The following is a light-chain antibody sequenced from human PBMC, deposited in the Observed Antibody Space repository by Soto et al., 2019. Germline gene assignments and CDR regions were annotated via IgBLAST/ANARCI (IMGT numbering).Light chain of an antibody. V-gene: IGKV3-11*01. CDR1: QSVSSY. Sequence: EIVLTQSPATLSLSPGERATLSCRASQSVSSYLAWYQQKPGQAPRLIIYDASSRATGIPARFSGSGSGTDFTLTISSLEPEDVAAYYCQKYNSAPLTFGGGTKVDIK. J-gene: IGKJ4*01. CDR2: DAS. CDR3: QKYNSAPLT.